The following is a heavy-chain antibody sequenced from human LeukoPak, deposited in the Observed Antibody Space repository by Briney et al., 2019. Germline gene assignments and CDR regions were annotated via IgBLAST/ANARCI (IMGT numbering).Heavy chain of an antibody. CDR3: ARDQNYYDSSGYYYSEGNYFDY. Sequence: ASVKVSCKASGYTFTSYYMHWVRQAPGQGLEWMGIINPSGGSTSYAQKFQGRVTMTRDTSTSTVYMELSSLRSEDTAVYYCARDQNYYDSSGYYYSEGNYFDYWGQGTLVTVSS. CDR1: GYTFTSYY. CDR2: INPSGGST. D-gene: IGHD3-22*01. V-gene: IGHV1-46*01. J-gene: IGHJ4*02.